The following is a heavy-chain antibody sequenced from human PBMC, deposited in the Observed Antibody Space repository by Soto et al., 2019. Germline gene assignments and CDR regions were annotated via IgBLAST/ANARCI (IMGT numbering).Heavy chain of an antibody. J-gene: IGHJ2*01. Sequence: QVQLVQSGAEVKKPGASVKVSCKASGYTFTSYGISWVRQAPGQGLEWMGWISAYNGNTNYAQKLQGRVTMTTDTSPSTAYMELRSLRSDDTAVYYCARYDYVWGSYLKGGYFDLWGRGTLVTVSS. CDR2: ISAYNGNT. CDR3: ARYDYVWGSYLKGGYFDL. D-gene: IGHD3-16*02. V-gene: IGHV1-18*01. CDR1: GYTFTSYG.